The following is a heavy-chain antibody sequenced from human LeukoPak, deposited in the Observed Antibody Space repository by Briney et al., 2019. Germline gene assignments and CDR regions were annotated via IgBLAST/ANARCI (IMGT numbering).Heavy chain of an antibody. CDR1: GYTFTSHY. J-gene: IGHJ3*02. CDR2: INPSGGRP. CDR3: ARVSVGATYFRTFDI. D-gene: IGHD1-26*01. Sequence: ASVKVSCKAVGYTFTSHYMHWVRQAPGQGLEWMGIINPSGGRPSYAQKIQGRVTMTRDTSTSTVYMELSSLRSEDTAVYYCARVSVGATYFRTFDIWGQGTMVTVSS. V-gene: IGHV1-46*01.